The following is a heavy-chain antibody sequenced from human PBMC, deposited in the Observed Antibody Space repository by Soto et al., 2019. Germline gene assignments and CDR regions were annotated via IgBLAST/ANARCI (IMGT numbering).Heavy chain of an antibody. D-gene: IGHD6-19*01. CDR2: ITSDTATI. CDR1: GFTFNIYS. Sequence: EVQLVESGGGLVQPGGSLRLSCAASGFTFNIYSMNWVRQAPGKGLEWVSYITSDTATIHYADSVRGRFTISRDNAENSLFLQMNSLRDEDTAEYYCARSVAGHFDYWGQGALVTVSS. CDR3: ARSVAGHFDY. J-gene: IGHJ4*02. V-gene: IGHV3-48*02.